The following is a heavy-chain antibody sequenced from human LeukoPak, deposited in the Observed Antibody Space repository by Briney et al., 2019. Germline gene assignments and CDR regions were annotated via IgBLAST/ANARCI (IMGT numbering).Heavy chain of an antibody. CDR3: AKDLEATTRGFDY. J-gene: IGHJ4*02. Sequence: PGRSLRLSCAASGFTFSSYGMHWVRQAPGKGLEWVAVISYDGSNKYYADSVKGRFTISRENAKNSLYLQMNSLRAGDTAVYYCAKDLEATTRGFDYWGQGSRVTVSS. D-gene: IGHD5-12*01. V-gene: IGHV3-30*18. CDR2: ISYDGSNK. CDR1: GFTFSSYG.